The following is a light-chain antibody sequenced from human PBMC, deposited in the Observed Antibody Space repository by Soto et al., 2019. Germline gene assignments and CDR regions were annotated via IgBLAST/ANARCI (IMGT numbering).Light chain of an antibody. CDR3: ASWEDSLNGWV. V-gene: IGLV1-44*01. CDR2: SDD. J-gene: IGLJ3*02. Sequence: QAVVTQPPSASGTPGQRVTISCSGSSSNVGSNTVSWYQQLPGTAPKVLIYSDDQRPSGVPDRFSGSRSGSSASLAISVLQSGDEADYYCASWEDSLNGWVIGGGTKVTVL. CDR1: SSNVGSNT.